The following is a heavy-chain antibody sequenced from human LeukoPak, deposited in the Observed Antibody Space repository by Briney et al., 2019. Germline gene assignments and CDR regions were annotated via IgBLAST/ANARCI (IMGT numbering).Heavy chain of an antibody. V-gene: IGHV3-23*01. CDR2: VSGSSDST. CDR1: GFTFSNYA. CDR3: AKFWDFGDYAIDY. D-gene: IGHD4-17*01. J-gene: IGHJ4*02. Sequence: PGGSLRLSCAASGFTFSNYAMSWVRQAPGKGLEWVSAVSGSSDSTYYAGSAKGRFTISRDNSKNTVYLQMNSLRAEDTAVYYCAKFWDFGDYAIDYWGQGTLVTVSS.